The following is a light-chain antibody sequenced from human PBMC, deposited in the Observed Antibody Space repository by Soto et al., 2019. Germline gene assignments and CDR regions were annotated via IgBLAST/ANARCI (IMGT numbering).Light chain of an antibody. CDR3: QTWGTAVV. J-gene: IGLJ2*01. V-gene: IGLV4-69*01. CDR1: SGNSGHINYA. Sequence: QLVLTQSPSASASLGASVKLTCNLSSGNSGHINYAIAWHQQQPEKGPRYLMKVNSDGSHIKGDGIPDRFSGSSSGAERYLTISSLQSEDEADYYCQTWGTAVVFGGGTKLTVL. CDR2: VNSDGSH.